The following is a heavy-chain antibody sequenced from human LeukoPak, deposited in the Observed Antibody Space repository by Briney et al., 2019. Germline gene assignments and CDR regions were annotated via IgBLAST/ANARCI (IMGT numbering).Heavy chain of an antibody. CDR1: GGSISSYY. CDR3: ARAARTYDAFDI. D-gene: IGHD5-18*01. V-gene: IGHV4-59*08. Sequence: PSETLSLTCTVSGGSISSYYWSWIRQPPGKGLEWIGYIYYSGSTNYNPSLKSRVTISVDTSKNQFSLKLSSVTAADTAVYYCARAARTYDAFDIWGQGTMVTVSS. J-gene: IGHJ3*02. CDR2: IYYSGST.